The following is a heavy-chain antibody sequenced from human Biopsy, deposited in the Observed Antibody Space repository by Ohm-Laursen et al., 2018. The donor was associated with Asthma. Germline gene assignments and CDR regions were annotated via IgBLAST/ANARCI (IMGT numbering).Heavy chain of an antibody. J-gene: IGHJ4*02. Sequence: SLRLSCAASGFAVSRDHMFWVRQAPGKGLEWVSVIYSGGTSHTADSVRGRLPISRDYSKNTLYLQMHSLRAEDTAVYYCARGDSSNWSHYYFDYWGQGTLVTVSS. V-gene: IGHV3-53*01. D-gene: IGHD3-22*01. CDR3: ARGDSSNWSHYYFDY. CDR2: IYSGGTS. CDR1: GFAVSRDH.